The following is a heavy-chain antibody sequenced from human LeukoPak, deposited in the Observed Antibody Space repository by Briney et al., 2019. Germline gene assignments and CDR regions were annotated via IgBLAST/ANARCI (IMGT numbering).Heavy chain of an antibody. J-gene: IGHJ3*02. CDR3: AKDYVRGFGELLYSIDAFDI. V-gene: IGHV3-23*01. CDR1: GFTFSSYA. D-gene: IGHD3-10*01. CDR2: ISGSGGST. Sequence: GGSLRLSCAASGFTFSSYAMSWVRQAPGKGLEWVSAISGSGGSTYYADSVKGRFTISRDNSKNTLYLQMNSLRAEDTAVYYCAKDYVRGFGELLYSIDAFDIWGQGTMVTVSS.